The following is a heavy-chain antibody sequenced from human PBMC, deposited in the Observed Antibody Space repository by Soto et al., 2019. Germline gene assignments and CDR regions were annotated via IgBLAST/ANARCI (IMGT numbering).Heavy chain of an antibody. J-gene: IGHJ4*02. V-gene: IGHV4-59*01. CDR1: GGSISSYY. Sequence: QVQLQESGPGLVKPSETLSLTCAVSGGSISSYYWSWIRQPPGKGLEWIGYFYYSGSTNYNPSLKSRVTISVDTSKNQFSPKLSSVTAADTAVYYCARGALTTDFDYWGQGTLVTVSS. CDR3: ARGALTTDFDY. CDR2: FYYSGST.